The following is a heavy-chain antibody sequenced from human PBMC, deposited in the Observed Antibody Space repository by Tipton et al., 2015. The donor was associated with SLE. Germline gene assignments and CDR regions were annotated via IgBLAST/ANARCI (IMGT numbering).Heavy chain of an antibody. CDR3: ASELLRDYFSAWGPDY. Sequence: TLSLTCTVSGGSISTINYYYVWIRQPPGKRLEWIGNIYYSGTTYYNPSLKSRVTLSVDKSKNQFSLNLRSVTVADTAVYYCASELLRDYFSAWGPDYWGQGTLVTVSA. CDR2: IYYSGTT. CDR1: GGSISTINYY. V-gene: IGHV4-39*07. J-gene: IGHJ4*02. D-gene: IGHD6-19*01.